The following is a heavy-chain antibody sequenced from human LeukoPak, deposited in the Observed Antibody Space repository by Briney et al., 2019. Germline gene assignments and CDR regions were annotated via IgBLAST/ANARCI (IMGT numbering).Heavy chain of an antibody. V-gene: IGHV4-59*01. CDR1: GGSISSYY. CDR3: ARGVNYDFWSGYYWLDY. Sequence: SETLSLTCTVSGGSISSYYWSWIRQPPGKGLEWIGYIYYSGSTNYNPSLKSRVTISVDTSKNQFSLKLSSVTAADTAVYYCARGVNYDFWSGYYWLDYWGQGTLVTVSS. D-gene: IGHD3-3*01. CDR2: IYYSGST. J-gene: IGHJ4*02.